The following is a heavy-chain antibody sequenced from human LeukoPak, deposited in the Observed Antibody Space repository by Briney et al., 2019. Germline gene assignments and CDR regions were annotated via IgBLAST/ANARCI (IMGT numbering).Heavy chain of an antibody. CDR2: IYHSGST. Sequence: SETLSLTCTVSGYSISSGYYWGWIRQPPGKGLEWIGSIYHSGSTNYNPSLKSRVTISVDTSKNQFSLKLSSVTAADMAVYFCARQFLVGSTFHAFDLWGQGTRVTVSS. CDR1: GYSISSGYY. CDR3: ARQFLVGSTFHAFDL. J-gene: IGHJ3*01. V-gene: IGHV4-38-2*02. D-gene: IGHD1-26*01.